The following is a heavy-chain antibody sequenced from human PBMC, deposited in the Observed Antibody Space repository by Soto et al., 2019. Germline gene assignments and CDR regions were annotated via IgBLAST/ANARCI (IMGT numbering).Heavy chain of an antibody. CDR2: DGST. D-gene: IGHD3-16*01. Sequence: DGSTYYADSVKGRFTISRGNSKNTLYLQMNSLRAEDTAVYYCVKESRFRVMDVWGQGTTVTVSS. CDR3: VKESRFRVMDV. J-gene: IGHJ6*02. V-gene: IGHV3-23*01.